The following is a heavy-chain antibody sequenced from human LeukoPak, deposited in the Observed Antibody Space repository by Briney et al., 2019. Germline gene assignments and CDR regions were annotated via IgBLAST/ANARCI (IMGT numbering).Heavy chain of an antibody. Sequence: ASVKVSRKASGYTLTGYYMHWVRQAPGQGLEWMGWVNPNSGDTNYPQKFQGRVTMTRDTSISTAYVELSRLRSDDTAMYYCAPSKPWLQPCFDYWGQGTLVTVSS. CDR2: VNPNSGDT. V-gene: IGHV1-2*02. J-gene: IGHJ4*02. D-gene: IGHD5-24*01. CDR1: GYTLTGYY. CDR3: APSKPWLQPCFDY.